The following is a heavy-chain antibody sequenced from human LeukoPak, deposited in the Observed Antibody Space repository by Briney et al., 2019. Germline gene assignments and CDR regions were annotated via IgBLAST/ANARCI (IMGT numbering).Heavy chain of an antibody. D-gene: IGHD2-2*01. Sequence: GASVKVSCKASGYTFTSYVISWVRQAPGQGLEWMGWISAYNGNTNYAQKLQGRVTMTTDTSTSTAYMELRSLRSDDTAVYYCARDLRSSTSCYLNYWGQGTLVTVSS. V-gene: IGHV1-18*01. CDR3: ARDLRSSTSCYLNY. CDR2: ISAYNGNT. CDR1: GYTFTSYV. J-gene: IGHJ4*02.